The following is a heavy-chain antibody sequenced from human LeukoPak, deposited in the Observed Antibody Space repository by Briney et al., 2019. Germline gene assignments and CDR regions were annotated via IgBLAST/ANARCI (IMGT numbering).Heavy chain of an antibody. V-gene: IGHV3-64*01. CDR2: ITSGGGST. J-gene: IGHJ6*03. CDR1: GFTFSRSA. D-gene: IGHD3-3*01. CDR3: AATITGGNYYYMDV. Sequence: GGSLRLSCAASGFTFSRSAMHWVRQAPGKGLESVSGITSGGGSTYYANSVKGRFIISRDNCKNTLYLQMGSLGAEDMAVYYCAATITGGNYYYMDVWGKGTTVTVSS.